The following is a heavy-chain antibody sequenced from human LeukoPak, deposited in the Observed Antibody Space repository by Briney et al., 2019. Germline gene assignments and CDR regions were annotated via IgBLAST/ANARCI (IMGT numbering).Heavy chain of an antibody. CDR3: VRPARGWGIQYGFDS. J-gene: IGHJ4*02. CDR1: GFIFSSYA. V-gene: IGHV3-64D*06. Sequence: PRGSLRLSCSASGFIFSSYAMHWVRQAPGKRVEYVSAMCIITGRTFSADSVEGRFTISTDNSGSTLYLQITRLRPEDTAVYYCVRPARGWGIQYGFDSWGRGTLVSVSS. CDR2: MCIITGRT. D-gene: IGHD4-11*01.